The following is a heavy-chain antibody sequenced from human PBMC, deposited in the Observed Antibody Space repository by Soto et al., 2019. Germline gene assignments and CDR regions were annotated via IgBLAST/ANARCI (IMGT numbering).Heavy chain of an antibody. CDR1: GGSFSGYY. CDR3: ARAHLRLQGGSYHDY. D-gene: IGHD1-26*01. CDR2: INHSGST. J-gene: IGHJ4*02. V-gene: IGHV4-34*01. Sequence: QVQLQQWGAGLLKPSETLSLTCAVYGGSFSGYYWSWIRQPPGKGLEWIGEINHSGSTNYNPSLNSRVTISVDTSKNQFSLKLSSVTAADTAVYYCARAHLRLQGGSYHDYWGQGTLVTVSS.